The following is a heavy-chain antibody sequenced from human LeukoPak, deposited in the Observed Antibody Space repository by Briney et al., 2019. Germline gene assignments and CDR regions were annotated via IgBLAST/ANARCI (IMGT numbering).Heavy chain of an antibody. Sequence: PSETLSVTPTDPGGSLSSHNWSWIRQRPRKRLGWVGQIYYSGSTNYNPSPTSRVTISADTSKNKISLNLSSVTAADTAVHYSAGGVWWVIDVFDMWSQARMV. CDR2: IYYSGST. D-gene: IGHD2-21*01. CDR3: AGGVWWVIDVFDM. V-gene: IGHV4-59*11. J-gene: IGHJ3*02. CDR1: GGSLSSHN.